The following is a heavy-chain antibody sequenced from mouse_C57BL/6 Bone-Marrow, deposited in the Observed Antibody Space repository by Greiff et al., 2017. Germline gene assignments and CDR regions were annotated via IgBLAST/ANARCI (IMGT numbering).Heavy chain of an antibody. V-gene: IGHV1-58*01. J-gene: IGHJ2*01. CDR2: IYIGTGYT. CDR3: ARWDDGYLDY. CDR1: GYTFTSYG. D-gene: IGHD2-3*01. Sequence: EVQLQQSGAELVRPGSSVKMSCKTSGYTFTSYGINWVKQRPGQGLEWIGYIYIGTGYTEYNEKFKGKATLTSDTSSSTAYMQLSSLTSEDAAIYFCARWDDGYLDYWGQGTTLTVSS.